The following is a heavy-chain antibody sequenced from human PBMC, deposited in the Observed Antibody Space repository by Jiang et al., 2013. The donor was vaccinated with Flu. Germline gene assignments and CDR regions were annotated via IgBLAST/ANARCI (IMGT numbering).Heavy chain of an antibody. J-gene: IGHJ4*02. CDR2: INPKSGGT. CDR1: GYTFTGYY. V-gene: IGHV1-2*02. Sequence: SGAEVKKPGASVKVSCKASGYTFTGYYIHWVRQAPGQGLEWMGWINPKSGGTNDAQMFQGRVTMTMDTSISTFYMELSRLRSDDTAVYYCARESLLGSTWTHSFDYWGQGTLATVSS. CDR3: ARESLLGSTWTHSFDY. D-gene: IGHD6-13*01.